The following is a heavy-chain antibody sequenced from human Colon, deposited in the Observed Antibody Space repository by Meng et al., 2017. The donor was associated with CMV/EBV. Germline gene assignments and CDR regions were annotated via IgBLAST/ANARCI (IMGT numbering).Heavy chain of an antibody. V-gene: IGHV3-53*01. J-gene: IGHJ6*02. CDR1: GFDFKFYA. Sequence: GESLKISCAASGFDFKFYAMTWVRQAPGKGLEWVAVIYSGGTTYYADSVKGRFSISRDNSKNTLYLQMNSLTAEDTAVYYCARERNYYYYGMDVWGQGTTVTVSS. CDR3: ARERNYYYYGMDV. CDR2: IYSGGTT.